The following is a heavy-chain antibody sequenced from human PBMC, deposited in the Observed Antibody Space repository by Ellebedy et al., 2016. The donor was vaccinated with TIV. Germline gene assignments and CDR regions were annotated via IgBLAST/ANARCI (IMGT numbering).Heavy chain of an antibody. Sequence: GGSLRLSXAASGFTFSNYWMSWVRQAPGKGLEWVANINHHGSETYYGDSVKGRFTISRDNAKNSLYLQMDSLRADDTAVYYCARDLVTMALRFYYFGMDVWGQGTTVTVS. CDR1: GFTFSNYW. D-gene: IGHD3-10*01. CDR2: INHHGSET. CDR3: ARDLVTMALRFYYFGMDV. V-gene: IGHV3-7*01. J-gene: IGHJ6*02.